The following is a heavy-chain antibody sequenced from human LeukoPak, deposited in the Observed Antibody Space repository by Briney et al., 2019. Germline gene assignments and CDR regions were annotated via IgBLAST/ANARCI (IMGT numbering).Heavy chain of an antibody. V-gene: IGHV4-34*01. J-gene: IGHJ4*02. CDR2: IYNSGST. CDR1: GGSFSGSN. Sequence: SETLSLTCAVYGGSFSGSNWSWIRQPPGKGLEWIGEIYNSGSTIYNPTLKSRVTISVDTSKNQFSLNLISVTAADTAVYYCVRAYDYWGQGTLVTVSS. CDR3: VRAYDY.